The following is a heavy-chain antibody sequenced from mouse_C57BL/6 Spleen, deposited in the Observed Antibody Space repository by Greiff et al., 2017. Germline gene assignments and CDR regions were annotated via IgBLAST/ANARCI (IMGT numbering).Heavy chain of an antibody. CDR2: LDPENGDT. J-gene: IGHJ3*01. V-gene: IGHV14-4*01. Sequence: VQLQQSGAELVRPGASVKLSCTASGFNIKDDYMHWVKQRPEQGLEWIGWLDPENGDTEYASKFQGKATITADTSSNTAYLQLSSLTSEDTAVYYCTTAFSYGSSYWFAYWGQGTLVTVSA. D-gene: IGHD1-1*01. CDR3: TTAFSYGSSYWFAY. CDR1: GFNIKDDY.